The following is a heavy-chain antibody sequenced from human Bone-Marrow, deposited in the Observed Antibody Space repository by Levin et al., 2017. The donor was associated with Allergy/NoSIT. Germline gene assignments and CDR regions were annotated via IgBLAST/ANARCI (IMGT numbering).Heavy chain of an antibody. Sequence: SQTLSLTCGVSGGSIRSSSYYWGWIRQPPGKGLEWIGCFHTSGSTYYNPSLKGRVTISVDTSKTQLSLRLTSVTAADAAVYYCARDSYAFDIWGQGTMVSVSS. CDR1: GGSIRSSSYY. V-gene: IGHV4-39*07. CDR3: ARDSYAFDI. J-gene: IGHJ3*02. CDR2: FHTSGST.